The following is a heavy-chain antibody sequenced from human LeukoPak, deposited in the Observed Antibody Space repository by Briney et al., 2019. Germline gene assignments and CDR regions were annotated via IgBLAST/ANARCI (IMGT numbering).Heavy chain of an antibody. Sequence: GGSLRLSCAASGFTFSSYSMNWVRQAPGKGLEWVANIKKDGTEKYYVDSMKGRFTISRDNAKTSLYLQMNSLRAEDTAVYYCARHLSGVTGYTYGRGIDYWGQGTLVTVSS. D-gene: IGHD5-18*01. CDR1: GFTFSSYS. J-gene: IGHJ4*02. V-gene: IGHV3-7*01. CDR3: ARHLSGVTGYTYGRGIDY. CDR2: IKKDGTEK.